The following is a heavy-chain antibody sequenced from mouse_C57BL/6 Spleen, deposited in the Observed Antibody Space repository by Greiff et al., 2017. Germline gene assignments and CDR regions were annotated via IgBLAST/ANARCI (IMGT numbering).Heavy chain of an antibody. D-gene: IGHD2-4*01. Sequence: QVQLQQSGAELVKPGASVKISCKASGYAFSSYWMNWVKQRPGKGLEWIGQIYPGDGDTNYNGKFKGKATLTADKSSSTAYMQLSSLTSEDSAVYFCARSLYDYDRNFDYWGQGTTLTVSS. CDR3: ARSLYDYDRNFDY. J-gene: IGHJ2*01. CDR2: IYPGDGDT. CDR1: GYAFSSYW. V-gene: IGHV1-80*01.